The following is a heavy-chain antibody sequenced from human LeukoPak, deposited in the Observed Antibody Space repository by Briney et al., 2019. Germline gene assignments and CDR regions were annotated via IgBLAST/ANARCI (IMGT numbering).Heavy chain of an antibody. Sequence: ASVKVSCKASGYTFTGYYMHWVRQASGQGLEWMGWINPNSGGTNYAQKFQGRVTMTRDTSISTAYMELSRLRFDDTALYYCAACSGGRCYSGWFDPWGQGTLVTVSS. CDR3: AACSGGRCYSGWFDP. J-gene: IGHJ5*02. V-gene: IGHV1-2*02. CDR1: GYTFTGYY. CDR2: INPNSGGT. D-gene: IGHD2-15*01.